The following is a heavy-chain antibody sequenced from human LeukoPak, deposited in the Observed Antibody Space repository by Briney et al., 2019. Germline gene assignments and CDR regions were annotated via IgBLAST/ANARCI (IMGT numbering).Heavy chain of an antibody. D-gene: IGHD3-10*01. V-gene: IGHV4-39*07. Sequence: PSETLSLTCTVSGGSISGSSYYWGWIRQPPGKGLEWIGSIYHSGSTYYNPSLKSRVTMSVDTSKNQFSLKLSSVTAADTAVYYCARVATVVRGVTRGTNWFDPWGRGTLVTVSS. CDR3: ARVATVVRGVTRGTNWFDP. CDR2: IYHSGST. CDR1: GGSISGSSYY. J-gene: IGHJ5*02.